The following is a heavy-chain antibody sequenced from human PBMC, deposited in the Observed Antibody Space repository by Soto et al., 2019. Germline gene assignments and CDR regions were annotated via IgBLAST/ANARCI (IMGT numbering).Heavy chain of an antibody. V-gene: IGHV3-53*01. J-gene: IGHJ4*02. D-gene: IGHD2-21*01. CDR1: GFSVGGNY. CDR3: ARGRNSDC. CDR2: IYSGGNP. Sequence: EERLVQSGGGLVQPGGSLRLSCAASGFSVGGNYMSWVRQAPGKGLELVSLIYSGGNPFYADSMKGRFTLSRDNSNNMLYLQMDSLRAEDTAVYYCARGRNSDCWGQGTLVIVSS.